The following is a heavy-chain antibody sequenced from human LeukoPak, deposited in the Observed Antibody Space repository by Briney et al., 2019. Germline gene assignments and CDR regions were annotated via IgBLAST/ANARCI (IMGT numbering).Heavy chain of an antibody. CDR3: ARDGDIVVIPADLDY. CDR2: ISSSSTYI. D-gene: IGHD2-2*01. V-gene: IGHV3-21*01. J-gene: IGHJ4*02. CDR1: GFTFRSYS. Sequence: GESLRLSCAASGFTFRSYSMNWVRQAPGKGLEWVSSISSSSTYIYYADSVKGRFTISRDNAKNSLFLQMNSLRAEDTAVYYCARDGDIVVIPADLDYWGQGTLVTVSS.